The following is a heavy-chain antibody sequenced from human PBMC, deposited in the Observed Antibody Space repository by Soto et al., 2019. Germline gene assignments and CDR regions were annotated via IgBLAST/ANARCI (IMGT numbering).Heavy chain of an antibody. Sequence: SLTCAVYGGSFSGYYWGWIRQPPGKGLEWIGEINHSGSTNYNPSLKSRVTISVDTSKNQFSLKLSSVTAADTAVYYCARRYYDYIWGSYPNNWFDPWGQGTLVTVSS. J-gene: IGHJ5*02. CDR2: INHSGST. D-gene: IGHD3-16*02. CDR3: ARRYYDYIWGSYPNNWFDP. CDR1: GGSFSGYY. V-gene: IGHV4-34*01.